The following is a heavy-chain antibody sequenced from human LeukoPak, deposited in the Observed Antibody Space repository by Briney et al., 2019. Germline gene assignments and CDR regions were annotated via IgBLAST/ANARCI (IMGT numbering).Heavy chain of an antibody. V-gene: IGHV3-23*01. J-gene: IGHJ6*02. CDR2: ISGSGGST. CDR1: GFTFSSYA. D-gene: IGHD2-2*01. CDR3: AKVGQYCSSTSCYPLGMDV. Sequence: PGGSLRLSCAASGFTFSSYAMSWVRQAPGKGLEWVSAISGSGGSTYYADSVKGRFTISRDNSKNTLYLQMNSLRAEDTAVYYCAKVGQYCSSTSCYPLGMDVWDQGTTVTVSS.